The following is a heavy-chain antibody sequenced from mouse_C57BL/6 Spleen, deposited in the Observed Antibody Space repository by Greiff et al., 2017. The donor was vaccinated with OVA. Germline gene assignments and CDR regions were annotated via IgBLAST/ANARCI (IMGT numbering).Heavy chain of an antibody. CDR1: GFTFSSYA. Sequence: EVKLVESGGGLVKPGGSLKLSCAASGFTFSSYAMSWVRQTPEKRLEWVATISDGGSYTYYPDNVKGRFTISRDNAKNNLYLQMSHLKSEDTAMYYRAREGSYYNNYGYYAMDYWGQGTSVTVSS. V-gene: IGHV5-4*01. CDR2: ISDGGSYT. J-gene: IGHJ4*01. CDR3: AREGSYYNNYGYYAMDY. D-gene: IGHD2-5*01.